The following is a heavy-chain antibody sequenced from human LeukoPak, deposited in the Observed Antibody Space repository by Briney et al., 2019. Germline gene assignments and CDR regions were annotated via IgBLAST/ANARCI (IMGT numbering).Heavy chain of an antibody. CDR2: ISSSGSTI. V-gene: IGHV3-11*01. CDR3: ARVVQEDWFDP. CDR1: GFTFSDYY. Sequence: GGSLRLSCAASGFTFSDYYVSGIRQAPGKGLEWVSYISSSGSTIYYADSVKGRFTISRDNAKNSLYLQMNSLRAEDTAVYYCARVVQEDWFDPWGQGTLVTVSS. J-gene: IGHJ5*02.